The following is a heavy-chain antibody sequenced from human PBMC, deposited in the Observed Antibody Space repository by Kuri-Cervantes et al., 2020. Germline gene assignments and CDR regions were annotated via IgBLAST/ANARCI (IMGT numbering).Heavy chain of an antibody. CDR2: IYSGGST. J-gene: IGHJ6*02. CDR3: ARDWPDYYYYYGMDV. V-gene: IGHV3-66*01. CDR1: GFTVSSNY. Sequence: GESLKISCAASGFTVSSNYMSWVRQAPGKGLEWVSVIYSGGSTYYADSVKGRFTISRDNSKNTLYLQMNSLRAEDTAVYYCARDWPDYYYYYGMDVWGLGTTVTGYS.